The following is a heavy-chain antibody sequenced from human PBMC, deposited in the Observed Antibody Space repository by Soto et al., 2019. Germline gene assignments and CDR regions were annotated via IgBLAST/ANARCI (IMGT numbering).Heavy chain of an antibody. CDR3: ARDKGIAAAGKDYYYYGMDV. V-gene: IGHV1-18*01. D-gene: IGHD6-13*01. Sequence: QVQLVQSGAEVKKPGASVKVSCKASGYTFTSYGISWVRQAPGQGLEWMGWISAYNGNTNYAQKLQGRVTMTTDTSTITAYMELRSLRSDDTAVYYCARDKGIAAAGKDYYYYGMDVWGQGTTVTVSS. CDR2: ISAYNGNT. CDR1: GYTFTSYG. J-gene: IGHJ6*02.